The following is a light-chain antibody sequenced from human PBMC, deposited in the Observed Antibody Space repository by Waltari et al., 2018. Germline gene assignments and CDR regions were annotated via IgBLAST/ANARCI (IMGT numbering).Light chain of an antibody. V-gene: IGKV3-20*01. Sequence: EIVLTQSPGTLSLSHGERITLSCRASQRVSSKYLAWYQQKPGQAPRLLIYGASSRATGIPDRFSGSGSGTDFTLTISRLEPEDFAVYYCQQYGSSPPISFGQGTRLEIK. CDR2: GAS. J-gene: IGKJ5*01. CDR3: QQYGSSPPIS. CDR1: QRVSSKY.